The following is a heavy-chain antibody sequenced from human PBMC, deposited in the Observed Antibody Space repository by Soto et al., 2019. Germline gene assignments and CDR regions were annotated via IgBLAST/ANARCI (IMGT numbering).Heavy chain of an antibody. Sequence: ASVKVSCKASGYTFTSYAMHWVRQAPGQRLEWMGWINAGNGNTKYSQKFQGRVTITRDTSASTAYMELSSLRSEDTAVYYCARVRYSSGWSYYYYGMDVWGQGTTVTVSS. CDR1: GYTFTSYA. J-gene: IGHJ6*02. V-gene: IGHV1-3*01. CDR3: ARVRYSSGWSYYYYGMDV. D-gene: IGHD6-25*01. CDR2: INAGNGNT.